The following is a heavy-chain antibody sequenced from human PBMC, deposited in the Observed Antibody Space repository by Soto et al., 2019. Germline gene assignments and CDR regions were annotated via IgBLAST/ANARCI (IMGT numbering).Heavy chain of an antibody. Sequence: QITLNESGPTVVRPTETLTLTCRFSGFSLTTSGVGVGWIRQSPGKAPEWLALIYWEDDKRYSPSLKSRLTITKYTSKNQGVLTVSDLDPTDTATYYCAHRVLRTVFGLVTTTAIYFDFWGQGPPVAVSS. CDR2: IYWEDDK. CDR3: AHRVLRTVFGLVTTTAIYFDF. J-gene: IGHJ4*02. D-gene: IGHD3-3*01. CDR1: GFSLTTSGVG. V-gene: IGHV2-5*02.